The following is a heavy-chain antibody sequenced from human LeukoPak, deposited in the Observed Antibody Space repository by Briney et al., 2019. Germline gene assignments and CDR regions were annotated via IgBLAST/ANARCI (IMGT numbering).Heavy chain of an antibody. Sequence: PSETLSLTCTVSGGSISSSSYYWGWIRQPPGKGLEWIGSIYYSGSTYYNPSLKSRVTISVDTSKNQFSLRLSSVTAADTAVYYCARHLSHDYFDYWGQGTLVTVSS. CDR3: ARHLSHDYFDY. V-gene: IGHV4-39*01. CDR1: GGSISSSSYY. CDR2: IYYSGST. J-gene: IGHJ4*02. D-gene: IGHD3-3*02.